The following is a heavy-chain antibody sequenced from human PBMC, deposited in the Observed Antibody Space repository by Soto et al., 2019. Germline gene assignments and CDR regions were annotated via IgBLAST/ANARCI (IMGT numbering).Heavy chain of an antibody. CDR1: GFTISDYY. CDR2: ISSSSSYT. CDR3: ARDLSSSWFYYGMDV. Sequence: GGPLRLSCAASGFTISDYYMSWIRQAPGKGLEWVSYISSSSSYTNYADSVKGRFTISRDNAKNSLYLQMHSLRAEDTAVYYCARDLSSSWFYYGMDVWGQGTTVTVSS. V-gene: IGHV3-11*05. J-gene: IGHJ6*02. D-gene: IGHD6-13*01.